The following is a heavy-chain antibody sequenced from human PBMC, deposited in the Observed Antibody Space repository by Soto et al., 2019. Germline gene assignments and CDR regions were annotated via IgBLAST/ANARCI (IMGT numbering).Heavy chain of an antibody. CDR3: ARRPTVLEDAFDI. V-gene: IGHV1-18*01. CDR2: ISAYNGNT. CDR1: GYTFTSYG. Sequence: ASVKVSCKASGYTFTSYGISWVRQAPGQGLEWMGWISAYNGNTNYAQKLQGRVTMTTDTSTSTAYMALRSLRSDDSAVYYCARRPTVLEDAFDIWGQGTMVTVSS. J-gene: IGHJ3*02. D-gene: IGHD4-17*01.